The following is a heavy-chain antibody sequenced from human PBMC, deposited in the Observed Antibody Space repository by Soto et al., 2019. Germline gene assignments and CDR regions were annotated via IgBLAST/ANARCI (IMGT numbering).Heavy chain of an antibody. CDR3: ARVGVQFDWFDP. Sequence: XSVKVSCKASGSTFTSYGISWVRQAPGQGLEWMGWIXAYHAXTHYAQKLQGXXTRTTDTXXSTAHMELRSLRSDDTPVYYCARVGVQFDWFDPWGQGTLVTISS. D-gene: IGHD3-3*01. CDR1: GSTFTSYG. CDR2: IXAYHAXT. J-gene: IGHJ5*02. V-gene: IGHV1-18*01.